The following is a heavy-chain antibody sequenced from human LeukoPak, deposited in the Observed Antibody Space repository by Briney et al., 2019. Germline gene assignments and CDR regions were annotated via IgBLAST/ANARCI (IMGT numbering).Heavy chain of an antibody. CDR1: GINFRSLN. CDR3: VRDVIHSYFDI. CDR2: ITGSGSI. D-gene: IGHD2-21*01. V-gene: IGHV3-21*01. Sequence: GVSLRLLCSASGINFRSLNLYWVRQAAGYVLQRVSSITGSGSIQYADSVKGRFTISRDNAKNSLYLQMNGLRAEDTAVYYCVRDVIHSYFDIWGQGILVTVSS. J-gene: IGHJ4*02.